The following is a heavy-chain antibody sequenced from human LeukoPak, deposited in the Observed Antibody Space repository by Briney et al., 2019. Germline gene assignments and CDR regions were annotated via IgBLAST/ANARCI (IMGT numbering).Heavy chain of an antibody. D-gene: IGHD3-22*01. Sequence: GGSLRLSCAASGFTFSSYAMSWVRQAPGKGLEWVSAISGSGGSTYYADSVKGRFTISRDNSKNTLYLQMNSLRAEHTAVYYCAKPREAYYYDSSGPGGAFDIWGQGTMVTVSS. J-gene: IGHJ3*02. CDR1: GFTFSSYA. V-gene: IGHV3-23*01. CDR2: ISGSGGST. CDR3: AKPREAYYYDSSGPGGAFDI.